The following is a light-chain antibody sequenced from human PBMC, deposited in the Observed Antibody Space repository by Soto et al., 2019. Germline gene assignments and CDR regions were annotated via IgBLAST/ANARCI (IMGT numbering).Light chain of an antibody. Sequence: VMTQAPANVSVSPGEGVTLSCRTSQNVATNLAWYQLKPGQAPRLLVSGSSTRATGIPATFSGSGSGTQFSLTISSLQSEDSAVYYCQQYYQWGLSFGGGTKVDIK. J-gene: IGKJ4*01. CDR2: GSS. V-gene: IGKV3D-15*01. CDR1: QNVATN. CDR3: QQYYQWGLS.